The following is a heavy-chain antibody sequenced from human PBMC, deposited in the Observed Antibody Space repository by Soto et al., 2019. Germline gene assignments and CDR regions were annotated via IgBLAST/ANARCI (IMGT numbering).Heavy chain of an antibody. Sequence: QMQLVQSGAEVKRPGASVRVSCKSSGYTFTSFYIHWVRQAPGQGLEWMGIINPSGGITNFAQRFQGRVTMTRDMSTNTHCMELSSQKSDDTAVYYCASSPAFSSSWYGIPPDPSHGMDVWGQGTKVTVS. CDR2: INPSGGIT. V-gene: IGHV1-46*01. D-gene: IGHD6-13*01. J-gene: IGHJ6*02. CDR3: ASSPAFSSSWYGIPPDPSHGMDV. CDR1: GYTFTSFY.